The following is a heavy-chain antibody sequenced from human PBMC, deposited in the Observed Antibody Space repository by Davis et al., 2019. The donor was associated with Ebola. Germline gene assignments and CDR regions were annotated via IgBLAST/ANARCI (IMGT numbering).Heavy chain of an antibody. V-gene: IGHV3-74*01. D-gene: IGHD3-16*02. Sequence: GESLKISCAASGFTFSSYWLSWVRQAPGKGLVWVSRINSDGSSTSYADSVKGRFTISRDNAKNTLYLQMNSLRAEDTAVYYCARGGGVIVNYGMDVWGQGTTVTVSS. CDR3: ARGGGVIVNYGMDV. CDR1: GFTFSSYW. J-gene: IGHJ6*02. CDR2: INSDGSST.